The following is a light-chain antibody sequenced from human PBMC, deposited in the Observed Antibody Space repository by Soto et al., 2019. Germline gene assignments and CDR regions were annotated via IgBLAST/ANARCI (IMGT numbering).Light chain of an antibody. CDR3: QQYGISVIT. CDR1: QSVSSSY. Sequence: SVLTQSPGTLSLSPGERAALSCSVSQSVSSSYLAWYQQKPGQSPRLGIYGASSRATGIPDRFSGSGSGTDFTLTISSLEPEDFAVYYWQQYGISVITSGHGGRPEIK. V-gene: IGKV3-20*01. CDR2: GAS. J-gene: IGKJ5*01.